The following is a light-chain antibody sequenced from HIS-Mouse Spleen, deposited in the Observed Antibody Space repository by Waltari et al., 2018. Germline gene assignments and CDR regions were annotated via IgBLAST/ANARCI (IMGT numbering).Light chain of an antibody. CDR1: NIGSKS. J-gene: IGLJ2*01. CDR3: QVWDSSSDHVV. V-gene: IGLV3-21*02. Sequence: SYVLTQPPSVSVAPGQTARITWWGNNIGSKSVHGYQQKPGQAPVLVVYDASDRPSGIPERFSGSNSGNTATLTISRVEAGDEADYYCQVWDSSSDHVVFGGGTKLTVL. CDR2: DAS.